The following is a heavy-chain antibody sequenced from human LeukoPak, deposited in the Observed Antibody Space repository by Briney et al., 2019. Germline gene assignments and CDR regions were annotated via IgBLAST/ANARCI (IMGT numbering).Heavy chain of an antibody. Sequence: GASVKVSCKASGQSLTGYFIHWVRQAPGQGLEWMGWISAYNGNTNYAQKLQGRVTMTTDTSTSTAYMELRSLRSDDTAVYYCARDQDTSYYYYYGMDVWGQGTTVTVSS. J-gene: IGHJ6*02. D-gene: IGHD2-15*01. CDR3: ARDQDTSYYYYYGMDV. V-gene: IGHV1-18*04. CDR2: ISAYNGNT. CDR1: GQSLTGYF.